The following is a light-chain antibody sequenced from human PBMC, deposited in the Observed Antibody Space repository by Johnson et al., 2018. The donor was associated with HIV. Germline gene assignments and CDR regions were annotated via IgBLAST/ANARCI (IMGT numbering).Light chain of an antibody. CDR1: SSNIGRNY. CDR2: EKN. V-gene: IGLV1-51*02. Sequence: QSILTQPPSVSAAPGQKVTISCSGSSSNIGRNYVSWYQQLPGTAPKLLIYEKNKRPSGIPDRFSASKSGTSATLVITGLQTGDAADYYCGKWDSSLSAHFVFETGTRVTV. CDR3: GKWDSSLSAHFV. J-gene: IGLJ1*01.